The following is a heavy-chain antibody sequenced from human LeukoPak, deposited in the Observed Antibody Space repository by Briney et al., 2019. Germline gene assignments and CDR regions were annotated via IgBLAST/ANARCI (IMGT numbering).Heavy chain of an antibody. J-gene: IGHJ5*02. Sequence: GASVTVSCKASGYTFTIYGISWVRQAPGQGLEWMGWISAYNGNTNYAKKFQGRVTITRDMSTSTDYMELSSLRSEDTAIYYCARDNSVGDNAWWFDPWGQGTLVTVSS. CDR3: ARDNSVGDNAWWFDP. CDR2: ISAYNGNT. D-gene: IGHD1-26*01. V-gene: IGHV1-18*01. CDR1: GYTFTIYG.